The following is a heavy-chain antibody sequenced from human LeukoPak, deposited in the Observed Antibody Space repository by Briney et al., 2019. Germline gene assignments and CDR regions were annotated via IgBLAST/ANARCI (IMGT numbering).Heavy chain of an antibody. V-gene: IGHV4-61*08. Sequence: PSETLSLTCAVSGGSISSGGYSWSWIRQPPGKGLEWIGYIYYTGNTNYNPSLKSRVTISVDTSKNLFSLKLSSVTAADTAVYYCARDRLQLQSWGQGTLVTVSS. CDR2: IYYTGNT. D-gene: IGHD1-1*01. CDR3: ARDRLQLQS. J-gene: IGHJ5*02. CDR1: GGSISSGGYS.